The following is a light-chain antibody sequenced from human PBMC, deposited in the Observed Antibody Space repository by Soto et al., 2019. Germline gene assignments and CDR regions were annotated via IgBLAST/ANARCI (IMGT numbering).Light chain of an antibody. CDR3: CSYAGTYPYV. V-gene: IGLV2-11*01. CDR1: TSDVGDYNF. Sequence: QSVLTQPRSVSGSPGQSVTISCTGTTSDVGDYNFVSWYQQHPGNAPKLMIYDVTKRPSGIPNRFSGSKSGNTASLTISGLHAEDEADYSCCSYAGTYPYVLGTGTKLTVL. CDR2: DVT. J-gene: IGLJ1*01.